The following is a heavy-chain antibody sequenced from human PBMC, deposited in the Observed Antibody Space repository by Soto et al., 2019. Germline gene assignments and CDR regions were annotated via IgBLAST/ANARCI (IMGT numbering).Heavy chain of an antibody. CDR3: ARDHAGGSGSAFASDI. CDR1: GGSISSGGYY. D-gene: IGHD3-10*01. J-gene: IGHJ3*02. Sequence: QVQLQESGPGLVKPSQTLSLTCTVSGGSISSGGYYWSWIRQHPGKGLEWIGYIYYSGSTYYNPSLKSRVTISVDTSNNQFSLKLSSVSAADTAVYYCARDHAGGSGSAFASDIGGQGTMVTVSS. V-gene: IGHV4-31*03. CDR2: IYYSGST.